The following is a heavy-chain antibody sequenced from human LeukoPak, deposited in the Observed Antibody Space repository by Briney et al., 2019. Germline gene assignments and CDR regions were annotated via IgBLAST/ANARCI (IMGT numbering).Heavy chain of an antibody. V-gene: IGHV4-34*01. D-gene: IGHD3-22*01. J-gene: IGHJ4*02. CDR2: INHSGST. Sequence: SETLSLTCAVYGGSFSGYYWSWIRQPPGKGREWIGEINHSGSTNYNPSLKSRVTISVDTSKNQFSLKLSSVTAADTAVYYCARGGNGYNLDYWGQGTLVTVSS. CDR1: GGSFSGYY. CDR3: ARGGNGYNLDY.